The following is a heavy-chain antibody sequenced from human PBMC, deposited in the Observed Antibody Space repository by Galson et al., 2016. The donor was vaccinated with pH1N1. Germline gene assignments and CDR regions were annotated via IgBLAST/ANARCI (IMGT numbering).Heavy chain of an antibody. CDR3: AHAQTIGDCSSASCYTGDFDY. J-gene: IGHJ4*02. CDR2: IIPIFGTT. V-gene: IGHV1-69*06. Sequence: SVKVSCKASGDTFSNYAINWVRQAPGQGLEWVGGIIPIFGTTNYAQKFQGRVTITADKSTDTAYMELSSLRSEDSAVYYCAHAQTIGDCSSASCYTGDFDYWGQGTLVTVSS. D-gene: IGHD2-2*02. CDR1: GDTFSNYA.